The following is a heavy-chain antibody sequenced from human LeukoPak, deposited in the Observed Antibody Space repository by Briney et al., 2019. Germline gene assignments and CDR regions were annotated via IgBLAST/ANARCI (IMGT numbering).Heavy chain of an antibody. Sequence: EASVKVSCKASGYTFSSHGINWVRQAPGQGLEWMGWINSYNGDTNYAQKFQGRVTLTTDTSTSTAYMELRSLRSDDTAVYCCASAGIDRWELLTHAFDIWGQGTMVTVSS. CDR2: INSYNGDT. V-gene: IGHV1-18*01. J-gene: IGHJ3*02. CDR1: GYTFSSHG. CDR3: ASAGIDRWELLTHAFDI. D-gene: IGHD4-23*01.